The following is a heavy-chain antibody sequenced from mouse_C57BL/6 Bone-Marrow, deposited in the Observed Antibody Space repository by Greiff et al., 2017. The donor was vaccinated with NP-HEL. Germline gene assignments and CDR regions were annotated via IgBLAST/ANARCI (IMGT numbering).Heavy chain of an antibody. CDR1: GYSFTGYY. CDR3: ARGEIYYGNYAWFAY. J-gene: IGHJ3*01. Sequence: EVKLVESGPELVKPGASVKISCKASGYSFTGYYLNWVNQSPEKSLEWIGEINPSTGGTTYTQKFKAKATLTVDKSASTAYMQLNILTSQDSAVYYWARGEIYYGNYAWFAYWGQGTLVTVSA. V-gene: IGHV1-42*01. D-gene: IGHD2-1*01. CDR2: INPSTGGT.